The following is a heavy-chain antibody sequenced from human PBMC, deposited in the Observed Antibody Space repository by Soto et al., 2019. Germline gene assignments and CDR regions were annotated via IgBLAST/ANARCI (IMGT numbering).Heavy chain of an antibody. CDR1: GGSFSGYY. D-gene: IGHD3-16*01. CDR3: ARNRGAGDV. V-gene: IGHV4-34*01. J-gene: IGHJ6*02. CDR2: INHSGST. Sequence: QVQLQQWGAGLLKPSETLSLTCAVYGGSFSGYYWSWIRQPPGKGLEWIGEINHSGSTNYNPSLKRRVTISVDTSKNPVSLKLSSVTAADTAVYYCARNRGAGDVWGQGTTVTVSS.